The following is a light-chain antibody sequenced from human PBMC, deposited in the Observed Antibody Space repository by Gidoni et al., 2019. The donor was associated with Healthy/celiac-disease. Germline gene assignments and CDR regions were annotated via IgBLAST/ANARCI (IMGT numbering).Light chain of an antibody. Sequence: QSVLTQPPPPSGPPGQRVTIPCSGSSSNIGSNTVNWYQQLPGTAPKLLIYSNNQRPSGVPDRFSGSKSGTSASLAISGLQSEDEADYYCAAWDDSLNGYVFGTGTKVTVL. CDR2: SNN. J-gene: IGLJ1*01. CDR1: SSNIGSNT. CDR3: AAWDDSLNGYV. V-gene: IGLV1-44*01.